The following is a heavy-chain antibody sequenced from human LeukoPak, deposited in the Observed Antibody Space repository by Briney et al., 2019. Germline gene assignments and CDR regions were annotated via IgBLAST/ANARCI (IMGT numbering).Heavy chain of an antibody. D-gene: IGHD6-13*01. Sequence: PSETLSLTCTVSGGSISSYYWSWIRQPPGKGLEWIGYIFYSGSTNYNPSLKSRVTISVDTSKNQFSLKLSSVTAADTAVYYCRASPDSSWYVGESFDYWGQGTLVTVSS. CDR1: GGSISSYY. CDR2: IFYSGST. J-gene: IGHJ4*02. CDR3: RASPDSSWYVGESFDY. V-gene: IGHV4-59*03.